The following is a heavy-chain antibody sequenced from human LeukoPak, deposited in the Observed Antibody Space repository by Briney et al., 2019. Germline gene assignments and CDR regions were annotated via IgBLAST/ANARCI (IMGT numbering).Heavy chain of an antibody. CDR1: GGSISSYY. D-gene: IGHD2-15*01. Sequence: SETPSLTCTVSGGSISSYYWSWIRQPAGKGLEWIGRIYTSGSTNYNPSLKSRVTMSVDTSKNQFSLKLSSVTAADTAVYYCAREVPGYCSGGSCLRNAFDIWGQGTMVTVSS. CDR3: AREVPGYCSGGSCLRNAFDI. V-gene: IGHV4-4*07. CDR2: IYTSGST. J-gene: IGHJ3*02.